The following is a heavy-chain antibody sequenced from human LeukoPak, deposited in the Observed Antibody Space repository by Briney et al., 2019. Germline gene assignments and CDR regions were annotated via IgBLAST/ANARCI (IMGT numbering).Heavy chain of an antibody. V-gene: IGHV3-21*01. CDR2: ISSSSSYI. CDR1: GFTFSSYS. CDR3: ARGSVVPAVPFDY. Sequence: GGSLRLSCAASGFTFSSYSMNWVRQAPGKGLEWVSSISSSSSYIYYADSVKGRFTISRDNAKNSLYLQMNSLRAEDTAVYYCARGSVVPAVPFDYWGQGTLVTVSS. D-gene: IGHD2-2*01. J-gene: IGHJ4*02.